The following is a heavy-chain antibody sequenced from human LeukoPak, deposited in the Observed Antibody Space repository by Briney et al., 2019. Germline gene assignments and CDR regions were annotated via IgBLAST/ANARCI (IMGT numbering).Heavy chain of an antibody. D-gene: IGHD3-22*01. V-gene: IGHV1-69*04. CDR2: IIPILGIA. Sequence: SVKVSCKASGGTFSSYVISWVRQAPGQGLEWMGRIIPILGIANYAQKFQGRVTITADKSTSTAYMELSSLRSEDTAVYYCARVVDDSRSDYFDYWGQGTLVSVSS. CDR1: GGTFSSYV. J-gene: IGHJ4*02. CDR3: ARVVDDSRSDYFDY.